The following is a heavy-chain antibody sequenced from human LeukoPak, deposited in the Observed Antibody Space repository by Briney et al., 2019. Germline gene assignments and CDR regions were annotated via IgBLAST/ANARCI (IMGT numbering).Heavy chain of an antibody. Sequence: SETLSLTCTVSGGSISSSIYYWGWIRQPPGKGLEWIGSIYYSGNTYYNPSLKSRVTISVDTSKNQFSLKLSSVTAADTAVYYCARVDWYEGLDYWGQGALVTVSS. J-gene: IGHJ4*02. CDR1: GGSISSSIYY. D-gene: IGHD2-21*01. CDR3: ARVDWYEGLDY. V-gene: IGHV4-39*01. CDR2: IYYSGNT.